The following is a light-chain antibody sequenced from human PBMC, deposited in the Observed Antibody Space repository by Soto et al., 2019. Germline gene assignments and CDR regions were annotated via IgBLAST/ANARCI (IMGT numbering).Light chain of an antibody. V-gene: IGLV2-23*01. Sequence: QSALTQPASVSGSPGQSITISCTGTSSDVGSYNLVSWYQQHPGKAPKLMIYEGSKWPSGISNRFSGSKSGNTASLTISGLQAEDEADYYCCSYAGGNTYVFGTGTQLTVL. CDR1: SSDVGSYNL. CDR3: CSYAGGNTYV. J-gene: IGLJ1*01. CDR2: EGS.